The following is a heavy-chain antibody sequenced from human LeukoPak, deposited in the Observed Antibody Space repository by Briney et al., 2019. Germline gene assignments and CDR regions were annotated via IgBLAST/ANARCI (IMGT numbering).Heavy chain of an antibody. CDR2: IQSKTDGGTT. D-gene: IGHD3-9*01. CDR3: TTPYYDFLTGYYRTDY. J-gene: IGHJ4*02. Sequence: GGSLRLSCAASGFTFSNAWMNWVRQAPGKGLEWVGHIQSKTDGGTTEYAAPVKGRFAISRDDSKNTLYLQMNSLKTEDTAIYYCTTPYYDFLTGYYRTDYWGQGTLVTVSS. CDR1: GFTFSNAW. V-gene: IGHV3-15*01.